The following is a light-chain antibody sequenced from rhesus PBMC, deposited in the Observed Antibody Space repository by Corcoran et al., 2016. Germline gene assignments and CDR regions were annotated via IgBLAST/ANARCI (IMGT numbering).Light chain of an antibody. CDR2: AAY. Sequence: DIQMTQSPSSLSASVGDRVTSTCKARQDISKWLAWYQQKPGKAPNLLIYAAYLLQRGVPSRFSGSGYGTAFTLTLNSLQSDDFATYYCQHHDTYPFTFGQGTKVEIK. V-gene: IGKV1-33*02. CDR3: QHHDTYPFT. CDR1: QDISKW. J-gene: IGKJ2*01.